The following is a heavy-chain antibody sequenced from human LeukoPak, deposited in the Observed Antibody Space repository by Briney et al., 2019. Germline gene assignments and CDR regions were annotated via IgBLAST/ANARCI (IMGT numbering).Heavy chain of an antibody. D-gene: IGHD6-6*01. CDR2: ISYDGSNK. CDR3: AKDRYSSSPEGY. CDR1: GFTFSSYA. J-gene: IGHJ4*02. V-gene: IGHV3-30-3*01. Sequence: PGGSLRLSCAASGFTFSSYAMHWVRQAPGKGLEWVAVISYDGSNKYYADSVKGRFTISRDNSKNTLYLQMNSLRAEDTAVYYCAKDRYSSSPEGYWGQGTLVTVSS.